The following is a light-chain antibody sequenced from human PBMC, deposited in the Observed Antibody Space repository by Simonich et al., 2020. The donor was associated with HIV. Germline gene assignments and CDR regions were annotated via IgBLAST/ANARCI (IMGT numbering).Light chain of an antibody. J-gene: IGKJ2*01. CDR2: GAS. V-gene: IGKV3-15*01. CDR1: QSVSSN. CDR3: QQYNNWPNT. Sequence: EIVLTQSPATLSLSPGERATLSCGASQSVSSNLAWYQQKPGQSPRLLIYGASTRAAGIPARFSGSGSGTEFSLTISSLKSEDFVVYHCQQYNNWPNTFGQGTKLEIK.